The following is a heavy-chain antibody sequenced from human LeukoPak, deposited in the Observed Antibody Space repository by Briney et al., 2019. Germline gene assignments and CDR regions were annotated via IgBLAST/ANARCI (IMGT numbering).Heavy chain of an antibody. CDR2: IKEDGSEK. V-gene: IGHV3-7*04. CDR1: GFTFSNYW. J-gene: IGHJ4*02. CDR3: ARGGPRGY. Sequence: GGSLRLSCAASGFTFSNYWMSWVRQAPGKGLEWVANIKEDGSEKYYVDSVKGRFTISRDNARNSLYLQMNSLRAEDTAVYYCARGGPRGYWAQGPLATVST. D-gene: IGHD3-10*01.